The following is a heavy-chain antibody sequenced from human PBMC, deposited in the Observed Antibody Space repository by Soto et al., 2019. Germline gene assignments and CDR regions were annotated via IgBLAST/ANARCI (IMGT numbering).Heavy chain of an antibody. CDR1: GYTLTELS. J-gene: IGHJ5*02. D-gene: IGHD1-20*01. CDR3: ATWTVSGWPPPKNWFDP. Sequence: ASVKVSCKVSGYTLTELSMHWVRQAPGKGLEWMGGFDPEDGETIYAQKFQGRVTMTEDTSTDTAYMELSSLRSEDTAVYYCATWTVSGWPPPKNWFDPWGQGTLVTVSS. V-gene: IGHV1-24*01. CDR2: FDPEDGET.